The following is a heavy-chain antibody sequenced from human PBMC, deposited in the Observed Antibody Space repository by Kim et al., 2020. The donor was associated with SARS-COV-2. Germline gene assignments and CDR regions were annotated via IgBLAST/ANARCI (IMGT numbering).Heavy chain of an antibody. V-gene: IGHV4-59*08. CDR2: IYYSGST. D-gene: IGHD4-17*01. CDR3: ARLIHDYGDYSGLFPSYGMDV. J-gene: IGHJ6*02. CDR1: GGSISSYY. Sequence: SETLSLTCTVSGGSISSYYWSWIRQPPGKGLEWIGYIYYSGSTNYNPSLKSRVTISVDTSKNQFSLKLSSVTAADTAVYYCARLIHDYGDYSGLFPSYGMDVWGQGTTVTVSS.